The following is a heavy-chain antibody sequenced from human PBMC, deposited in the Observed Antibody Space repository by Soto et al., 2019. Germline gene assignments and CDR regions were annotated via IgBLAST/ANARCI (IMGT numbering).Heavy chain of an antibody. D-gene: IGHD6-19*01. CDR1: GFTFSDYA. Sequence: VQLVASGGGVVQPGRSLRLSCAASGFTFSDYAMHWVRQAPGKGLEWVAVVSHDGRNTHYADSVEGRVTISRDSSKNTVSPEATSLRAEDTAVYYCPKGGRQCLVTSGFNYWGQGAGVTVSS. V-gene: IGHV3-30*18. CDR2: VSHDGRNT. CDR3: PKGGRQCLVTSGFNY. J-gene: IGHJ4*02.